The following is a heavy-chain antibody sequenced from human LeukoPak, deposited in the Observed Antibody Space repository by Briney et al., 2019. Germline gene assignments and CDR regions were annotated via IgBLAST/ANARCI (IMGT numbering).Heavy chain of an antibody. D-gene: IGHD3-9*01. V-gene: IGHV1-69*05. CDR3: ARDSGYYDILTGQKKNYYYYYVDV. Sequence: SVKVSCKASGGTFTSYAISWVRQAPGQGLEWMGGSITIFGTANYAQKFQGRVTITTDGSTSTAYMELSSLRSEGTAVYYCARDSGYYDILTGQKKNYYYYYVDVWGKGTTVTVSS. J-gene: IGHJ6*03. CDR1: GGTFTSYA. CDR2: SITIFGTA.